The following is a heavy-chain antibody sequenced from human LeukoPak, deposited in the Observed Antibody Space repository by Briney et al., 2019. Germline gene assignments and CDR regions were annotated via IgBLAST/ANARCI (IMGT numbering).Heavy chain of an antibody. V-gene: IGHV4-61*02. J-gene: IGHJ4*02. CDR2: IYTSGST. Sequence: SETLSLTCTVSGGSFTSGSYYWSWIRQPAGKGLEWIGRIYTSGSTNYNPSLKSRVTISVDTSKNQFSLKLSSVTAADTAVYYCARDQVRWLRHSLRVGYFDYWGQGTLVTVSS. CDR1: GGSFTSGSYY. D-gene: IGHD5-12*01. CDR3: ARDQVRWLRHSLRVGYFDY.